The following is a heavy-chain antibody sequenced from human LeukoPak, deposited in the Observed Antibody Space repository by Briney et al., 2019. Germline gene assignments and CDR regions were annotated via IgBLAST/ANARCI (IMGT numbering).Heavy chain of an antibody. D-gene: IGHD1-26*01. CDR2: IKQDGTEK. CDR1: GFTFTGYW. Sequence: GGSLRLSCAASGFTFTGYWMSWVRQAPGKGLEWVANIKQDGTEKYYVDSVKGRFTISRDNAKKSLYLQMNNLRAEDTAVYYCVRGATPGDYWGQGTLVTVSS. CDR3: VRGATPGDY. J-gene: IGHJ4*02. V-gene: IGHV3-7*04.